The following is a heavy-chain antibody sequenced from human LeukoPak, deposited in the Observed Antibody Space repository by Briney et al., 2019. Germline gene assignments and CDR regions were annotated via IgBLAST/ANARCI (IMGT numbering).Heavy chain of an antibody. V-gene: IGHV3-30*02. CDR2: IRYDGSNK. CDR3: ARDGTHDYGDYLPWYFFAY. J-gene: IGHJ4*02. CDR1: GFTFSSYG. D-gene: IGHD4-17*01. Sequence: PGGSLRLSCAASGFTFSSYGMHWVRQAPGKGLEWVAFIRYDGSNKYYADSVKGRFTISRDNSKNALYLQMNRLRAEDTAVYYCARDGTHDYGDYLPWYFFAYWGQGTLVTVSS.